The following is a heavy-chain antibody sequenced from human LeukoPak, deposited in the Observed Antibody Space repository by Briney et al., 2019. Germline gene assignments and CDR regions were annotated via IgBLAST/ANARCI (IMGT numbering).Heavy chain of an antibody. Sequence: GGSLRLSCAASGFTFSSYWMSWVRQAPGKGLEWVASIKQDGSEKYYVDSVKGRFTISRDNAKNSLYLQMNSLRAEDTAVYYCAGTGYSGYDFSDYWGQGTLVTVSS. D-gene: IGHD5-12*01. V-gene: IGHV3-7*01. CDR1: GFTFSSYW. CDR3: AGTGYSGYDFSDY. J-gene: IGHJ4*02. CDR2: IKQDGSEK.